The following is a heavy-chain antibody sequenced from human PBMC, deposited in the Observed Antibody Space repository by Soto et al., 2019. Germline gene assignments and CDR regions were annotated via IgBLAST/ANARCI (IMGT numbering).Heavy chain of an antibody. CDR1: GFTFSSYS. Sequence: GGSLRLSCAASGFTFSSYSMNWVRQAPGKGLEWVSYISSSSSTIYYADSVKGRFTISRDNAKNSLYLQMNSLRAEDTAVYYCAIDCTVVEYYFDYWGQGTLVTVSS. J-gene: IGHJ4*02. CDR2: ISSSSSTI. D-gene: IGHD2-15*01. CDR3: AIDCTVVEYYFDY. V-gene: IGHV3-48*01.